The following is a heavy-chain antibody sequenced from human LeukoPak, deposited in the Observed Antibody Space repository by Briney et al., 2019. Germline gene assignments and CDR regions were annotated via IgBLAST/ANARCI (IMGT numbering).Heavy chain of an antibody. Sequence: SVKVSCKASGGTFSSYAIGWVRQAPGQGLEWMGRIIPILGIANYAQKFQGRVTITADKSTSTAYMELSSLRSEDTAVYYCARAIISGDSCFDYWGQGTLVTVSS. V-gene: IGHV1-69*04. CDR2: IIPILGIA. CDR3: ARAIISGDSCFDY. J-gene: IGHJ4*02. CDR1: GGTFSSYA. D-gene: IGHD2-21*02.